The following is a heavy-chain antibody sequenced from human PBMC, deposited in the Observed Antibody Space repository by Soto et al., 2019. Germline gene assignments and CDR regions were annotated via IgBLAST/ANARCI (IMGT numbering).Heavy chain of an antibody. CDR3: ARHGDWFDP. D-gene: IGHD2-15*01. V-gene: IGHV4-39*01. J-gene: IGHJ5*02. CDR2: VYYSGAT. Sequence: SETLSLTCNVSGDSMTSPPYYWGWIRQPPGKGLEWIGTVYYSGATYYNPSLRGRLTVSADTSTNYFSLRLTSVTAADTAVYYCARHGDWFDPWGQGILVTV. CDR1: GDSMTSPPYY.